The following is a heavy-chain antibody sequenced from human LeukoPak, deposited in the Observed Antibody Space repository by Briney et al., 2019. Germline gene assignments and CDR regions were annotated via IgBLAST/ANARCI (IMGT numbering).Heavy chain of an antibody. CDR1: GFTFSSYW. CDR3: ARDLMVRGVFDY. CDR2: INSDGSST. J-gene: IGHJ4*02. Sequence: PGGSLRLSCAASGFTFSSYWMHWVRQAPGKGLVWVPRINSDGSSTNYADSVKGRFTISRDNAKNTLYLQMNSLRAADTAVYYCARDLMVRGVFDYWGQGTLVTVSS. V-gene: IGHV3-74*01. D-gene: IGHD3-10*01.